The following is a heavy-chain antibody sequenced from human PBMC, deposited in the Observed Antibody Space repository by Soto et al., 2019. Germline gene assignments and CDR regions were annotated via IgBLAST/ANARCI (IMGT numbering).Heavy chain of an antibody. D-gene: IGHD3-9*01. CDR1: GFSFSGYE. J-gene: IGHJ6*02. CDR3: ARSPLSGTFKYYFYAMDV. Sequence: EVELVESRGGLVQPGGSLKISCAASGFSFSGYEMNWVRQAPGKGLEWLSYISSSGNTIYYADSVRGRFTISRDNVNNSLSLQMNSLRAEDTAVYYCARSPLSGTFKYYFYAMDVWGQGTTVTVSS. CDR2: ISSSGNTI. V-gene: IGHV3-48*03.